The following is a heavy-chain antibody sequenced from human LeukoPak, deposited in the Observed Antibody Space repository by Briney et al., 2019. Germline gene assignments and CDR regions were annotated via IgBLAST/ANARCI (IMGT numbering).Heavy chain of an antibody. CDR1: GFTFSSYS. CDR3: ARDLKYYYDSSGPGVDY. D-gene: IGHD3-22*01. J-gene: IGHJ4*02. CDR2: ISSSSSYI. V-gene: IGHV3-21*01. Sequence: GGSLRLSCAASGFTFSSYSMNWVRQAPGKGLEWVSSISSSSSYIYYADSVKGRFTISRDNAKNSLYLQMNSLRAEDTAVYYCARDLKYYYDSSGPGVDYWGQGTLVTVSS.